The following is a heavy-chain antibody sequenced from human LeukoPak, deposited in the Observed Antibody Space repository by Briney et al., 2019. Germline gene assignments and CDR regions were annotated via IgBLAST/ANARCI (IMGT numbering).Heavy chain of an antibody. CDR2: ISAYNGNT. CDR3: ARAYGSGSYYPYYYYYYMDV. CDR1: GYTFTSYG. Sequence: ASVKVSCKASGYTFTSYGISWVRQAPGQGLEWMGWISAYNGNTNYAQKLQGRVTMTTDTSTSTAYMELRSLRSDDTAVYYCARAYGSGSYYPYYYYYYMDVWGKGTTVTTSS. V-gene: IGHV1-18*01. J-gene: IGHJ6*03. D-gene: IGHD3-10*01.